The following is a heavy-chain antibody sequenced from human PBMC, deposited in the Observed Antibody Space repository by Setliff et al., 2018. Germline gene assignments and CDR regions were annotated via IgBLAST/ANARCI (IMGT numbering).Heavy chain of an antibody. CDR2: IIHSGST. J-gene: IGHJ4*02. D-gene: IGHD1-26*01. Sequence: ETLSLTCAVYGGSFSGYYWSWIRQPPGKRLEWIGEIIHSGSTNYNPSLKGRVTISMDTSKNQFSLKVPSVTAADTAVYYCARSFSRSGKFLLDYWGQGALVTVSS. V-gene: IGHV4-34*12. CDR1: GGSFSGYY. CDR3: ARSFSRSGKFLLDY.